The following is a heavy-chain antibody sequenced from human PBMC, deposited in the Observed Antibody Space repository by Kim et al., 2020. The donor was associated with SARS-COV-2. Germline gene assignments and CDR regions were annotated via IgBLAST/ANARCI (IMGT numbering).Heavy chain of an antibody. CDR2: INSDGSST. Sequence: GGSLRLSCAASGFTFSSYWMHWVRQAPGKGLVWVSRINSDGSSTSYADSVKGRFTISRDNAKNTLYLQMNSLRAEDTAVYYCARDVRRAWVAAAGHGGSDYWGQGTLVTVSS. V-gene: IGHV3-74*01. CDR3: ARDVRRAWVAAAGHGGSDY. D-gene: IGHD6-13*01. J-gene: IGHJ4*02. CDR1: GFTFSSYW.